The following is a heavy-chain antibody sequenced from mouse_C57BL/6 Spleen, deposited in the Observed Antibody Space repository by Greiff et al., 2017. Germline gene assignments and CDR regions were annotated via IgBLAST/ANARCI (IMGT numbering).Heavy chain of an antibody. J-gene: IGHJ3*01. V-gene: IGHV5-6*01. CDR3: AGRHGDSSGYVWFAY. CDR1: GFTFSSYG. CDR2: ISSGGSYT. D-gene: IGHD3-2*02. Sequence: EVQVVESGGDLVKPGGSLKLSCAASGFTFSSYGMSWVRPTPDKRLAWVATISSGGSYTSYPDSVTGRFTISRDYAKYTLYLQMSGLKAEDTAMDSGAGRHGDSSGYVWFAYWGQGTLVTVSA.